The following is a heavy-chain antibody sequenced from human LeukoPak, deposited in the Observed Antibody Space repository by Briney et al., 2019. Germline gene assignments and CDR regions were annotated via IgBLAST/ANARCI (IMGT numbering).Heavy chain of an antibody. V-gene: IGHV3-33*01. D-gene: IGHD1-26*01. CDR3: ARSWVSSYFDY. CDR1: GFTFSSYG. CDR2: IWYDGSNK. J-gene: IGHJ4*02. Sequence: GGSLRLSCAASGFTFSSYGMHWVRQAPGKGLEWVAVIWYDGSNKYYADSVKGRFTISRDNSKNTLYLQMNSLRAEDTAVYYCARSWVSSYFDYWGQGTLVTVSS.